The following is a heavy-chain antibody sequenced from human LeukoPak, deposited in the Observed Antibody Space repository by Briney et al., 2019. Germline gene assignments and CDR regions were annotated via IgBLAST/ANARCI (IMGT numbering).Heavy chain of an antibody. D-gene: IGHD3-22*01. Sequence: SETLSLTCTVSGGSISSYYWSWIRQPPGKGLEWIGYIYYSGSTNYNPSLKRRVTISVDTSKNQFSLKLSSVTAADTAVYYCARVLGSDYYDSSGYYYPGDFDYWGQGTLVTVSS. CDR2: IYYSGST. CDR1: GGSISSYY. J-gene: IGHJ4*02. V-gene: IGHV4-59*12. CDR3: ARVLGSDYYDSSGYYYPGDFDY.